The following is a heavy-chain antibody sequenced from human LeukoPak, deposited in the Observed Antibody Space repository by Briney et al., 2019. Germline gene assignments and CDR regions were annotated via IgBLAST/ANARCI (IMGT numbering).Heavy chain of an antibody. CDR1: GFTFRSYA. Sequence: QSGGSLTLACAASGFTFRSYAMSWVRQAPGKGLEWVSAISGSGGSTYYADSVKGRFTISRDNSKNTLYLQMNSLRAEDTAVYYCASHHYYDSSGLDDYFDYWGQGTLVTVSS. V-gene: IGHV3-23*01. CDR2: ISGSGGST. CDR3: ASHHYYDSSGLDDYFDY. D-gene: IGHD3-22*01. J-gene: IGHJ4*01.